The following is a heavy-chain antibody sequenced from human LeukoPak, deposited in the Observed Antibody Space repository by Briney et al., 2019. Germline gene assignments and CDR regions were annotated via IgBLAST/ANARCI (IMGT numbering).Heavy chain of an antibody. Sequence: GGSLRLSCEASGFTFSTYVVNWVRQAPGKGLEWVSTISGSGGSTYYADSVKGRFTISRDNSKNTLFLEMKSLRVDDTALYYCAMIGGTTGPFDAWGQGTLVTVSS. CDR2: ISGSGGST. D-gene: IGHD1-7*01. V-gene: IGHV3-23*01. CDR1: GFTFSTYV. J-gene: IGHJ4*02. CDR3: AMIGGTTGPFDA.